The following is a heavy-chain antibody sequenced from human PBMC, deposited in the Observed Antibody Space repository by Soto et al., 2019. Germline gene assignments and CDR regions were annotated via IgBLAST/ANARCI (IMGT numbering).Heavy chain of an antibody. V-gene: IGHV5-10-1*01. Sequence: GQSLKISCKGSGYSFTSYWISWVRQMPGKGLEWMGRVDPSDSYTNYSPSFQGHVTISADKSISTAYLQWSRLKASDTAMYYCARRRATRIQQGMAVSGTGRTVTVCS. J-gene: IGHJ6*04. CDR3: ARRRATRIQQGMAV. CDR1: GYSFTSYW. D-gene: IGHD5-18*01. CDR2: VDPSDSYT.